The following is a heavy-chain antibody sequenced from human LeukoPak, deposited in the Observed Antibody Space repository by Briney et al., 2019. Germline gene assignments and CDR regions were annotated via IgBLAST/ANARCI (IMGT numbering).Heavy chain of an antibody. Sequence: GGSLRLSCAASGFTFSSYSMNWVRQAPGKGLEWVSSISSSSSYIYYADSVKGRFTISRDNAKNSLYLQMNSLRAEDTAVYHCARDLHYYDSSGYYFYYYYYGMDVWGQGTTVTVSS. CDR3: ARDLHYYDSSGYYFYYYYYGMDV. J-gene: IGHJ6*02. CDR1: GFTFSSYS. V-gene: IGHV3-21*01. D-gene: IGHD3-22*01. CDR2: ISSSSSYI.